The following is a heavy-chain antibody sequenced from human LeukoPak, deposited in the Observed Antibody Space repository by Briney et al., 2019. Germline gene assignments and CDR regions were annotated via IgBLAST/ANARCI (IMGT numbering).Heavy chain of an antibody. CDR1: GGSISSSSYY. D-gene: IGHD6-19*01. CDR3: ARDSSGWYRNFDY. CDR2: IYYSGST. V-gene: IGHV4-39*07. J-gene: IGHJ4*02. Sequence: PSETLSLTCTVSGGSISSSSYYWGWIRQPPGKGLEWIGSIYYSGSTYYNPSLKSRVTISVDTSKNQFSLKLSSVTAADTAVYYCARDSSGWYRNFDYWGQGTLVTVSS.